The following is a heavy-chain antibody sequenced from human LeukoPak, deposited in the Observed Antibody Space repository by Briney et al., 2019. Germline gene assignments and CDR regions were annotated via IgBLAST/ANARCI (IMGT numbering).Heavy chain of an antibody. D-gene: IGHD3-9*01. CDR3: AKAVTYYDILTGYYT. CDR2: ISGSGGST. CDR1: GFTFSSYA. J-gene: IGHJ5*02. Sequence: GGSLRLSCAASGFTFSSYAMSWVRQAPGKGLEWVSAISGSGGSTYYADSVKGRFTISRDNSENTLYLQMNSLRAEDTAVYYCAKAVTYYDILTGYYTWGQGTLVTVSS. V-gene: IGHV3-23*01.